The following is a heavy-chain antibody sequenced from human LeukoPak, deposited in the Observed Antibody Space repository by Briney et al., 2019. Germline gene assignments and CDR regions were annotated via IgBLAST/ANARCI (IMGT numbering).Heavy chain of an antibody. CDR3: AREGHYYDSSGYYTRFDY. CDR1: GGSVSNGSDY. Sequence: SETLSLTCTVSGGSVSNGSDYWSWIRQPPGKGLEWIGYIYYSGSTNYNPSLKSRVTISVDTSKNQFSLKLSSVTAADTAVYYCAREGHYYDSSGYYTRFDYWGQGTLVTVSS. D-gene: IGHD3-22*01. J-gene: IGHJ4*02. CDR2: IYYSGST. V-gene: IGHV4-61*01.